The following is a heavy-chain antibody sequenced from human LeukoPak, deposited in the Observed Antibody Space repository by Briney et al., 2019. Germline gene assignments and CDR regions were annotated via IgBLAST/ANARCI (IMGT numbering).Heavy chain of an antibody. J-gene: IGHJ3*02. CDR2: IYYSGST. CDR3: VRGNYDSRGYSNAFDI. V-gene: IGHV4-59*01. CDR1: GVSISSSY. D-gene: IGHD3-22*01. Sequence: PSETLSLTCTVSGVSISSSYWSWIRQPPRKRLEWIGYIYYSGSTNSNPSLKIRVTISADTSKNQFSLKLNSVTAADTAVYYCVRGNYDSRGYSNAFDIWGQGAMVTVSS.